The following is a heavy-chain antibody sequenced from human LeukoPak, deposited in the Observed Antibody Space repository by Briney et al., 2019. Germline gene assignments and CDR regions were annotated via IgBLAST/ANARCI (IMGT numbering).Heavy chain of an antibody. J-gene: IGHJ4*02. V-gene: IGHV3-21*01. CDR3: ATTVLSGQFDY. CDR2: ISSSSSYI. Sequence: PGGSLRLSCAASGFTFSSYSMNWVRQAPGKGLEWVSSISSSSSYIYYADSVKGRFTTSRDNAKNSLYLQMNSLRAEDTAVYYCATTVLSGQFDYWGQGTLVTVSS. CDR1: GFTFSSYS. D-gene: IGHD4-17*01.